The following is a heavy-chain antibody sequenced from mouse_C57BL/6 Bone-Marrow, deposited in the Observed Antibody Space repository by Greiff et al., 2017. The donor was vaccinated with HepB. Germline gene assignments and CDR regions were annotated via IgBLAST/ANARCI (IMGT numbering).Heavy chain of an antibody. CDR2: IDPNSGGT. Sequence: VKQRPGRGLEWIGRIDPNSGGTKYNEKFKSKATLTVDKPSSTAYMQLSSLTSEDSAVYYCARRRDYYGSPSFDYWGQGTTLTVSS. J-gene: IGHJ2*01. D-gene: IGHD1-1*01. V-gene: IGHV1-72*01. CDR3: ARRRDYYGSPSFDY.